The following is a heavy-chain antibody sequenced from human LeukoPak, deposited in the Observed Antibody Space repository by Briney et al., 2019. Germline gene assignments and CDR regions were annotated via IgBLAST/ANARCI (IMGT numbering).Heavy chain of an antibody. CDR1: GFTVITND. CDR3: ARGVEPLAANTLAY. CDR2: LYSDGNT. V-gene: IGHV3-53*01. D-gene: IGHD1-14*01. Sequence: GGSLRLSCAVSGFTVITNDMTWVRQAPGKGIEWVSVLYSDGNTKYADSVQGRFTISRDNSKNTLYLEMNSLSPDDTAVYYCARGVEPLAANTLAYWGQGTLVTVSS. J-gene: IGHJ4*02.